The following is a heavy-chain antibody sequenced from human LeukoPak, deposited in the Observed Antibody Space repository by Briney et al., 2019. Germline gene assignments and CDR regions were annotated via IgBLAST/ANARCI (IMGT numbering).Heavy chain of an antibody. V-gene: IGHV4-30-4*01. CDR2: IYYSGST. CDR3: ARAEYGSGNYYIDY. Sequence: PSETLSLTCTVSGGSISSGYYYWSWIRQPPGQGLEWIGYIYYSGSTYYNPSLKSRVTISVDTSRIQFSLEMSSVTAADTAVYYCARAEYGSGNYYIDYWGQGTLVTVSS. D-gene: IGHD3-10*01. J-gene: IGHJ4*02. CDR1: GGSISSGYYY.